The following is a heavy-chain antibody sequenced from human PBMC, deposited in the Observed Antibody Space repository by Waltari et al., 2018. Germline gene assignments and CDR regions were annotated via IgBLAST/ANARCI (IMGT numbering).Heavy chain of an antibody. V-gene: IGHV1-2*02. Sequence: QVQLVQSGAEVKKPGASVKVSCKASGYTFTGYYMHWVRQAPGQGLEWIGWINPNRCGTSYAQKVQGRVTMTRDTSISTAYMELSRLRSDDTAVYYCAREGGGGQWLVSWGQGTLVTVSS. CDR3: AREGGGGQWLVS. CDR1: GYTFTGYY. J-gene: IGHJ4*02. D-gene: IGHD6-19*01. CDR2: INPNRCGT.